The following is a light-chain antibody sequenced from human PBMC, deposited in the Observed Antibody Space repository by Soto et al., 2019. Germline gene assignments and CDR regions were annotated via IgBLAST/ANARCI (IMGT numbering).Light chain of an antibody. CDR3: SPYTSTNSVI. V-gene: IGLV2-14*01. Sequence: QSVLTQPASVSGSLGQSITISCTGSSSDVGDYEYVSWYQQHPDKAPKLIIYEVTNRPSGVSNRFSGSKSGNTASLSISELQAEDEADYYCSPYTSTNSVIFGGGTKVTVL. CDR1: SSDVGDYEY. J-gene: IGLJ2*01. CDR2: EVT.